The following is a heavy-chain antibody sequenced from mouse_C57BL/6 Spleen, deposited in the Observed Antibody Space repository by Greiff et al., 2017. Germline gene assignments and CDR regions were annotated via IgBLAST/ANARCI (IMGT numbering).Heavy chain of an antibody. CDR3: ARLLWPYWYFDG. CDR1: GYTFTSYW. J-gene: IGHJ1*03. D-gene: IGHD2-1*01. CDR2: IYPGSGST. V-gene: IGHV1-55*01. Sequence: VQLQQSGAELVKPGASVKMSCKASGYTFTSYWITWVKQRPGQGLEWIGDIYPGSGSTNYNEKFKSKATLTVDTSSSTAYMQLSSLTSEDSAVYYCARLLWPYWYFDGWGTGTTVTVSS.